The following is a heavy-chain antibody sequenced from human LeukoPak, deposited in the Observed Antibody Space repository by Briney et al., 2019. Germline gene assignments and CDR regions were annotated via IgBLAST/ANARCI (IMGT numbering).Heavy chain of an antibody. D-gene: IGHD3-10*01. CDR1: GFTFSSYW. CDR3: ARDRFGIPLDY. CDR2: IKQDGSEK. Sequence: PGGSLRLSCAASGFTFSSYWMSWVRQAPGKGLEWVANIKQDGSEKYYVDSVKGRFTISRDNAKNSLYLQVNSLRAEDTAVYYCARDRFGIPLDYWGQGTLVTVSS. V-gene: IGHV3-7*01. J-gene: IGHJ4*02.